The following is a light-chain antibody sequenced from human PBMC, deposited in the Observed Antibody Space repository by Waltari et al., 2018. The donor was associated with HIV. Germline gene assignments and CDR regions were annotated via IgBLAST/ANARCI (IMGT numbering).Light chain of an antibody. CDR3: QQYYSTPWT. V-gene: IGKV4-1*01. J-gene: IGKJ1*01. CDR2: WAS. Sequence: DIVMTQSLDSLAVSLGERATIHCKSRQRLLFSSNNKNYFAWYQQKPGQPPKLLTYWASTRESGVPDRFSGSGAGTDFTLTINSLQAEDVAVYYCQQYYSTPWTFGQGTKVEIK. CDR1: QRLLFSSNNKNY.